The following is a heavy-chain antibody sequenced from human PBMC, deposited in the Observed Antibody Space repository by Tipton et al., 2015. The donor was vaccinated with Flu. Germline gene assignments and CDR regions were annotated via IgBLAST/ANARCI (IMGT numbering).Heavy chain of an antibody. CDR2: VSRTGST. D-gene: IGHD4-11*01. V-gene: IGHV4-38-2*01. J-gene: IGHJ5*02. CDR1: GDSISSDYY. CDR3: ARRDYSNYVSDPKSWFNP. Sequence: LRLSCAVSGDSISSDYYWGWIRQFPGKGLEWIGTVSRTGSTIYNPSLKSRVTISIDTSKNQFSLNMKSVTAADMADYYCARRDYSNYVSDPKSWFNPCGQGTLVAVSS.